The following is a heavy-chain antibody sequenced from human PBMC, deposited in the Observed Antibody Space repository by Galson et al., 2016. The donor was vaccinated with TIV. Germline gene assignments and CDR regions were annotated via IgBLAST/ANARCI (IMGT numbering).Heavy chain of an antibody. CDR3: ARSSGWSLEK. Sequence: PALVKPTQTLTLTCTFSGFSLTTPGMCVSWIRQPPGKALEWLARIDWEDDKYYSISLKTRLTISKDTSKNQVVLKMTNLDPADTATYYCARSSGWSLEKWGRGTLVTVSS. CDR1: GFSLTTPGMC. CDR2: IDWEDDK. V-gene: IGHV2-70*11. D-gene: IGHD6-19*01. J-gene: IGHJ4*02.